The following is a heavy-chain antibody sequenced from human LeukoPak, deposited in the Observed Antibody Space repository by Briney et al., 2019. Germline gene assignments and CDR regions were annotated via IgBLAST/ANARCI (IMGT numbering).Heavy chain of an antibody. J-gene: IGHJ4*02. Sequence: GGSLRLSCAASGFTFSSYSMNWVRQAPGKGLEWVSSISSSSSYIYYADSVKGRLTISRDNAKNSLYLQMNSLRAEDTAVYYCARARYFDWLIVDYWGQGTLVTVSS. V-gene: IGHV3-21*01. CDR2: ISSSSSYI. CDR3: ARARYFDWLIVDY. CDR1: GFTFSSYS. D-gene: IGHD3-9*01.